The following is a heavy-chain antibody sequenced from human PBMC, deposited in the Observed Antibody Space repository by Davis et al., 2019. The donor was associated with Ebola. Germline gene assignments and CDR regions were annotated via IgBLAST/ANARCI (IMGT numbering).Heavy chain of an antibody. D-gene: IGHD2/OR15-2a*01. CDR3: ARTTKTNIEDSGRGYNSFDS. V-gene: IGHV4-34*01. CDR2: ISHHNGDT. Sequence: SETLSLTCAVYGGSFSDYFWSWIRQSPEKGLEWIGEISHHNGDTNYNPSLRSRVAMSVDSSKSQFSLKISSVTAADTATHYCARTTKTNIEDSGRGYNSFDSWGQGVLVSVSS. CDR1: GGSFSDYF. J-gene: IGHJ5*01.